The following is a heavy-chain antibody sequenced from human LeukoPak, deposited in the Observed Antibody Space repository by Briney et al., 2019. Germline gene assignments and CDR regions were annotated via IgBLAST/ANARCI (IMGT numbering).Heavy chain of an antibody. J-gene: IGHJ4*02. Sequence: SETLSLTCTVSGGSISSSSYHWGWIRQPPGKGLEWIGSIYYSGSTYYNPSLKSRVTISVDTSKNQFSLKLSSVTAADTAVYYCARSGRWLQQYYFDYWGQGTLVTVSS. D-gene: IGHD5-24*01. CDR1: GGSISSSSYH. CDR2: IYYSGST. V-gene: IGHV4-39*07. CDR3: ARSGRWLQQYYFDY.